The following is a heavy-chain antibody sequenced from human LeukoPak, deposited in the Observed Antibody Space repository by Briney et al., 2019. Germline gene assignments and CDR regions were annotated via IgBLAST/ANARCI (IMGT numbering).Heavy chain of an antibody. CDR3: ARALRHLSSFDY. CDR2: IYYSGST. D-gene: IGHD3-3*01. J-gene: IGHJ4*02. Sequence: SETLSLTCTVSGGSISSYYWSWIRQPPGKGLEWIGYIYYSGSTNYNPSLKSRVTISVDTSKNQFSLKLSSVTAADTAVYYCARALRHLSSFDYWGQGTLVTVSS. V-gene: IGHV4-59*01. CDR1: GGSISSYY.